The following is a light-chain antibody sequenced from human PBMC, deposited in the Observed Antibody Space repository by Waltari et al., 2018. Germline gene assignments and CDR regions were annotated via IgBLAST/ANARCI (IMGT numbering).Light chain of an antibody. CDR3: SSYTPSATLL. Sequence: QSALTQPPSVSGSPGQSVTISCSGTSSDVGTYNRVPWYQQPPGTAPKLITFEVSSRPSGVPDRFSGSKSGSTASLTISGLQTEDEGDYYCSSYTPSATLLFGGGTKLTVL. CDR2: EVS. CDR1: SSDVGTYNR. J-gene: IGLJ2*01. V-gene: IGLV2-18*02.